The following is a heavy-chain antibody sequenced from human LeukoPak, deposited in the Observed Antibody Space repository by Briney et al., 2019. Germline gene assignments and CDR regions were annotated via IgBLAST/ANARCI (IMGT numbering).Heavy chain of an antibody. D-gene: IGHD2-2*01. CDR2: ISSSSTI. J-gene: IGHJ4*02. V-gene: IGHV3-69-1*01. CDR3: ASLFHYQLLPEDY. Sequence: GGSLRLSCAASAFSLKDYNMNWVRQAPGKGLEWVSYISSSSTIYYADSVKGRFTISRDNAKNSLYLQMNSLRAEDTAVYYCASLFHYQLLPEDYWGQGTLVTVSS. CDR1: AFSLKDYN.